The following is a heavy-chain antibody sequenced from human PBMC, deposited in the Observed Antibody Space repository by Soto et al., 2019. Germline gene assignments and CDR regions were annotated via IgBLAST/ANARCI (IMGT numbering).Heavy chain of an antibody. CDR3: ARDYTT. CDR2: ILPMFSTG. J-gene: IGHJ4*02. V-gene: IGHV1-69*01. D-gene: IGHD1-1*01. Sequence: QVQLVQSGAEVKKPGSSVKVSCKAAGGTFRRDAFSWVRQAPGQGLEWMGGILPMFSTGNYAQRFQDRVTITADESTSTGYMELSSLRTEDKAMYYCARDYTTWGQGTLVTVSS. CDR1: GGTFRRDA.